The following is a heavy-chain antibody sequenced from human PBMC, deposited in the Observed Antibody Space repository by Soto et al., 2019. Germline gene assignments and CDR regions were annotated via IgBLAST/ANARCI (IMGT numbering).Heavy chain of an antibody. D-gene: IGHD3-9*01. Sequence: ASVKVSCKASGGTFSSYDISWVRQAPGQGLEWMGGIIPIFGTANYAQKFQGRVTITADESTSTAYMELSSLRSEDTAVYYCARDNYDILTGNRDYYGMDVWGQGTTFTVS. V-gene: IGHV1-69*13. CDR2: IIPIFGTA. CDR1: GGTFSSYD. CDR3: ARDNYDILTGNRDYYGMDV. J-gene: IGHJ6*02.